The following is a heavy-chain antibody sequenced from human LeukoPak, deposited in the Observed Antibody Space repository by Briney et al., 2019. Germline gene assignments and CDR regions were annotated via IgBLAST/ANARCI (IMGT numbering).Heavy chain of an antibody. V-gene: IGHV3-30-3*01. CDR2: ISYDGSNK. Sequence: GGSLRLSCAASGFTFSSYAMHWVRQAPGKGLEWVAVISYDGSNKYYADSVKGRFTISRDNSKNTLYLQMNSLRAEDTAVYYCAREYSSSSSDYFDYWGRGTLVTVSS. CDR1: GFTFSSYA. J-gene: IGHJ4*02. D-gene: IGHD6-6*01. CDR3: AREYSSSSSDYFDY.